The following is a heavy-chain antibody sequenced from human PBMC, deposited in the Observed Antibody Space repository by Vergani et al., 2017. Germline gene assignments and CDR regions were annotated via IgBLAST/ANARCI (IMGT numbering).Heavy chain of an antibody. Sequence: QVQMQESGPGLVQTSETLSLTCSASGAPISYLCWSWLRQPAGKGMEWIGRLCPSGSTNYKPSLKSGVTMSIDTSKNQFSLKLTSVTAADTAVYYCATGAGPFDIWGQGTLVTVSS. CDR1: GAPISYLC. J-gene: IGHJ4*02. V-gene: IGHV4-4*07. D-gene: IGHD7-27*01. CDR2: LCPSGST. CDR3: ATGAGPFDI.